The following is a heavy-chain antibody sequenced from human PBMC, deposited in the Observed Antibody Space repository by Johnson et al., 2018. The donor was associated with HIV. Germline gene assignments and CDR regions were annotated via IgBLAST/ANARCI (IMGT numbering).Heavy chain of an antibody. J-gene: IGHJ3*02. Sequence: VQLVESGGGLIQPGGSLRLCCAASGFTGRSNYMSWVRQATGKGLEWVSGINWNGGSTGYADSVKGRFTISRDNSKNPLYLQMNSLRADDTAVYFCAIDRRYYDSSGYYHDAFAIWGQGTMVTVSS. D-gene: IGHD3-22*01. CDR3: AIDRRYYDSSGYYHDAFAI. CDR1: GFTGRSNY. CDR2: INWNGGST. V-gene: IGHV3-53*01.